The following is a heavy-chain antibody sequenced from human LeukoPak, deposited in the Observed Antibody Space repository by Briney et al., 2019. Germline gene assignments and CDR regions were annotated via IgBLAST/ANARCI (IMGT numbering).Heavy chain of an antibody. V-gene: IGHV4-31*03. CDR2: IYYSGST. CDR3: ARTIVGATFFDY. D-gene: IGHD1-26*01. J-gene: IGHJ4*02. Sequence: SETLSLTCTVSGGSISSGGYYWSWIRQHPGKGLEWIGYIYYSGSTYYNPSLKSRVTISVDTSKNQFSLKLSSVTAADTAVYYCARTIVGATFFDYWGQGTLVTVSS. CDR1: GGSISSGGYY.